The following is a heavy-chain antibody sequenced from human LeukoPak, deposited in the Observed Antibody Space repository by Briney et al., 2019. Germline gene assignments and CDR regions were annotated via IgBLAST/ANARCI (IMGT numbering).Heavy chain of an antibody. CDR3: ARDRQGDYMDV. Sequence: GGSLRLSCAASGFNLKSYWVSWVRQAPGKGLEWVANIKQDGTEKNYVDSVKGRFIISRDNTKKSLYLQMNGLRAEDTAVYYCARDRQGDYMDVWGKGTTVAVSS. CDR1: GFNLKSYW. J-gene: IGHJ6*03. V-gene: IGHV3-7*01. CDR2: IKQDGTEK. D-gene: IGHD6-6*01.